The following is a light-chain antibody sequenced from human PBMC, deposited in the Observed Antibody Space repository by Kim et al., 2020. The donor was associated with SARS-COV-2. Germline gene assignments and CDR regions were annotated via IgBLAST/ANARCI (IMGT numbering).Light chain of an antibody. J-gene: IGLJ3*02. V-gene: IGLV2-8*01. CDR3: SSFAGSNTWV. CDR2: EVE. CDR1: SSDVGAYNY. Sequence: QSVLTQPPSASGSPGQSATISCTGTSSDVGAYNYVSWFQQLPGKAPKVIIYEVEKRPSGVPDRFFGSKYGNTASLTVSGLQAEDEAEYYCSSFAGSNTWVFGGGTQLTVL.